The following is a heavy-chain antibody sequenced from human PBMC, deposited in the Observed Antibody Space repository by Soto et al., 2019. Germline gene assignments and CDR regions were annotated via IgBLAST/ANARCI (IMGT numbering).Heavy chain of an antibody. CDR1: GGSFSGYY. V-gene: IGHV4-34*01. CDR2: INHSGST. D-gene: IGHD3-22*01. Sequence: SETLSLTCAVYGGSFSGYYWSWIRQPPGKGLEWIGEINHSGSTNYNPSLKSRVTISVDTSKNQFSLKLSSVTAADTAVYYCARKGGTYYYDSSGYYYDVVFDYWGQGTLVTVSS. CDR3: ARKGGTYYYDSSGYYYDVVFDY. J-gene: IGHJ4*02.